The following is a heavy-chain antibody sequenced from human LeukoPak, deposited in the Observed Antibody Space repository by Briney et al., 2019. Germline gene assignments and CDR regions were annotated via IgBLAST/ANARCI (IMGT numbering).Heavy chain of an antibody. Sequence: PSETLSLTCAVSGGSISSNNWWGWVRQPPGKGLEWIGYIYHSGSTYYNPSLKSRVTISVDRSKNQFSLKLSSVTAADTAVYYCARVDDSSYFDPWGQGTLVTVSS. CDR3: ARVDDSSYFDP. CDR1: GGSISSNNW. D-gene: IGHD3-3*01. V-gene: IGHV4-4*02. CDR2: IYHSGST. J-gene: IGHJ5*02.